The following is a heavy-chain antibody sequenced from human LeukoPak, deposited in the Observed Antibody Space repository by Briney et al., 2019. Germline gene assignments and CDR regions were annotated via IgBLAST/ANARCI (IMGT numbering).Heavy chain of an antibody. Sequence: SETLSLTCAVYGGSFSGYYWSWIRQPPGKGLEWIGEINHSGSTNYNPSLKSRVTISVDTSKNQLSLKLSSVTAADTAVYYCARGPYDYVWGRNFDYWGQGTLVTVSS. CDR1: GGSFSGYY. V-gene: IGHV4-34*01. CDR2: INHSGST. CDR3: ARGPYDYVWGRNFDY. J-gene: IGHJ4*02. D-gene: IGHD3-16*01.